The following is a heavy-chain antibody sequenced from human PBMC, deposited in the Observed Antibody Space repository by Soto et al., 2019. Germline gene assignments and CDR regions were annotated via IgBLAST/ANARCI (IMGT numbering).Heavy chain of an antibody. D-gene: IGHD2-8*01. J-gene: IGHJ5*01. CDR1: GDSVSSTSAT. V-gene: IGHV6-1*01. Sequence: SQXLSLTCAISGDSVSSTSATLDWIRQSPSRGLEWLGRTYYRSKWYTDYAVSVKGRIPINPDTSNNHLSLQLDYVTPDDTAVYYCARLIGDSWLDSWGQGTLVTVSS. CDR2: TYYRSKWYT. CDR3: ARLIGDSWLDS.